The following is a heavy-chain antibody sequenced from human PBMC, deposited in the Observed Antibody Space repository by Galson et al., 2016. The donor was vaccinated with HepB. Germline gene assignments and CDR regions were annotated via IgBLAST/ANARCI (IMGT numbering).Heavy chain of an antibody. D-gene: IGHD6-19*01. J-gene: IGHJ4*02. V-gene: IGHV3-7*03. Sequence: SLRLSCAASGFTFSSYAMSWVRQAPGKGLEWVANIYQDGSEKSYVDSVKGRFTISRDNAKNSLYLQMHSLRAEDTAVYYCARNHGGWSSYYFDYWGQGTLVTVSS. CDR1: GFTFSSYA. CDR3: ARNHGGWSSYYFDY. CDR2: IYQDGSEK.